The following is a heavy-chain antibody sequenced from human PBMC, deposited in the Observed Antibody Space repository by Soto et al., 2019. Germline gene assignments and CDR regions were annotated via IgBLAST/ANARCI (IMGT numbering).Heavy chain of an antibody. CDR2: IFYSGSI. CDR3: ARVGGAPLGAFDI. D-gene: IGHD2-15*01. J-gene: IGHJ3*02. Sequence: SETLSLTCSVSGGSIKSYYWSWIRQPPGRGLEWIGYIFYSGSIKYNPSLKSRVTISLDTSKNQFSLELTSVTSADTAVYYCARVGGAPLGAFDIWGQGTTVTVSS. CDR1: GGSIKSYY. V-gene: IGHV4-59*01.